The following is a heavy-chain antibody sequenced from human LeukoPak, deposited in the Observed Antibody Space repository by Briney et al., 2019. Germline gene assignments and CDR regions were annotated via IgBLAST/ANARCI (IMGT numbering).Heavy chain of an antibody. CDR3: ATEGPHDYGDPGSSEFDY. D-gene: IGHD4-17*01. J-gene: IGHJ4*02. CDR1: GFTFSSYG. CDR2: IRNDGSNK. Sequence: PGGSLRLSGAASGFTFSSYGMHWVRQAPGKGLEWVAFIRNDGSNKYYADSVKGRFTISRDNAKNSLYLQMNSLRAEDTAVYYCATEGPHDYGDPGSSEFDYWGQGTLVTVSS. V-gene: IGHV3-30*02.